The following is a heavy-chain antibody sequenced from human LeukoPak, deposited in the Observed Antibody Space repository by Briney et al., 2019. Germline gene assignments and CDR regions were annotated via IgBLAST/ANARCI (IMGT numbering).Heavy chain of an antibody. Sequence: GKSLRLSCAASGFTFSSYGMHWVRQAPGKGLEWVAVISSDGNNKNYVDSVKGRFTFSRDNSKNTLYLQMNSLRAEDTAVYYCAKGNDIGGYYYPHFDYWGQGTLVTVSS. J-gene: IGHJ4*02. CDR2: ISSDGNNK. D-gene: IGHD3-22*01. CDR3: AKGNDIGGYYYPHFDY. V-gene: IGHV3-30*18. CDR1: GFTFSSYG.